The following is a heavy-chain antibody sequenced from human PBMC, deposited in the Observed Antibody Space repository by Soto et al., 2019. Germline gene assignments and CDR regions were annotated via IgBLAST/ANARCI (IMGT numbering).Heavy chain of an antibody. CDR3: ARRPGGYDYYFDY. Sequence: SETLSLTCTVSGGSISSYYWSWIRQPPGKGLEWIGYFYYSVSTNYNPSLKSRVTISVDTSNTQFSLRLSSVTAADTAMYYCARRPGGYDYYFDYWGKGALVTVS. D-gene: IGHD5-12*01. J-gene: IGHJ4*02. CDR2: FYYSVST. CDR1: GGSISSYY. V-gene: IGHV4-59*08.